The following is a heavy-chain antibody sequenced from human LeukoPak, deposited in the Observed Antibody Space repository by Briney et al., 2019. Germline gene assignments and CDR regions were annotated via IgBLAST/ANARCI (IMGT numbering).Heavy chain of an antibody. CDR1: GFTFSDYY. CDR3: AKGGYNYGIDH. CDR2: IWYDGSNK. J-gene: IGHJ4*02. D-gene: IGHD5-18*01. Sequence: GGSLRLSCAASGFTFSDYYMSWIRQAPGKGLEWAAFIWYDGSNKYYADSVKGRFTNSRDNSKNTLYLQMNSLRAEGTAVYYCAKGGYNYGIDHWGQGTLVTVSS. V-gene: IGHV3-30*02.